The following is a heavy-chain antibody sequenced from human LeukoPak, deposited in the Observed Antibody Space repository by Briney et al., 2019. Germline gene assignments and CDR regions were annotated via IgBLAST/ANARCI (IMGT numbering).Heavy chain of an antibody. CDR1: GGTFSSYA. V-gene: IGHV1-69*13. Sequence: GASVKASCKASGGTFSSYAISWVRQAPGQGLEWMGGIIPIFGTANYAQKFQGRVTITADESTSTAYMELSSLRAEDTAVYYCARALPGGSVFDIWGQGTMVTVSS. CDR3: ARALPGGSVFDI. D-gene: IGHD3-16*01. CDR2: IIPIFGTA. J-gene: IGHJ3*02.